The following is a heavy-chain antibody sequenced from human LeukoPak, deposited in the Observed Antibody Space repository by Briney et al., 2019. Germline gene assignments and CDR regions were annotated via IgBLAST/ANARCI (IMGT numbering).Heavy chain of an antibody. CDR2: ISYDGSNK. Sequence: GRSLRLSCAASGFTFSSYAMHWVRQAPGKGLEWVAVISYDGSNKYYADSVKGRFTISRDNSKNTLYLQMNSLRAEDTAVYYCARGYYYGSGSFDYWGQGTLVTVSS. D-gene: IGHD3-10*01. CDR3: ARGYYYGSGSFDY. V-gene: IGHV3-30-3*01. J-gene: IGHJ4*02. CDR1: GFTFSSYA.